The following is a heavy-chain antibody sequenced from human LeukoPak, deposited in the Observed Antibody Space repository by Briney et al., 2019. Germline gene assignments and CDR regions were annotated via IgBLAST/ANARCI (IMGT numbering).Heavy chain of an antibody. CDR3: AREGIAAAGTDY. V-gene: IGHV4-34*01. CDR2: INHSGST. J-gene: IGHJ4*02. Sequence: SETLSPTCAVYGGSFSGYYWSWIRQPPGKGLEWIGEINHSGSTNYNPSLKSRVTISVDTSKNQFSLKLSSVTAADTAVYYCAREGIAAAGTDYWGQGTLVTVSS. D-gene: IGHD6-13*01. CDR1: GGSFSGYY.